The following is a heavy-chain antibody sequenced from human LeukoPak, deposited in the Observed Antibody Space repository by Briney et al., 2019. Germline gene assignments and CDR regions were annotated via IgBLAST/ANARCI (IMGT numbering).Heavy chain of an antibody. CDR2: ISWNSGSI. V-gene: IGHV3-9*01. D-gene: IGHD3-10*01. J-gene: IGHJ2*01. CDR1: GFTFDDYA. CDR3: VKEVTISRYFDL. Sequence: PGRSLRLSCAASGFTFDDYAMHWVRQAPGKGLEWVSGISWNSGSIGYADSVKGRFTISRDNARNSLYLQMNSLRAEDTALYYCVKEVTISRYFDLWGRGTLVTVSS.